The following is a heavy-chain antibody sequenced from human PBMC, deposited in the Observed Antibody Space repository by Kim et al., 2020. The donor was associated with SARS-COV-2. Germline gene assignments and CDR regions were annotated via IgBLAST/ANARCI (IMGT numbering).Heavy chain of an antibody. CDR2: INAGNGNT. V-gene: IGHV1-3*01. CDR1: GYTFTSYA. CDR3: ARDRGFGYYYGSGSLNY. Sequence: ASVKVSCKASGYTFTSYAMHWVRQAPGQRLEWMGWINAGNGNTKYSQKFQGRVTITRDTSASTAYMELSSLRSEDTAVYYCARDRGFGYYYGSGSLNYWGQGTLVTVSS. D-gene: IGHD3-10*01. J-gene: IGHJ4*02.